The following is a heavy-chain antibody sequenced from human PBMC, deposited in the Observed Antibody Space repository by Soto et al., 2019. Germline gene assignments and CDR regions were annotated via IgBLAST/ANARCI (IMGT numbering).Heavy chain of an antibody. Sequence: EVQLLESGGGLVQPGGSLRLSCAASGFSFSSYAMVWVRQAPGKGLEWVSVISARGGSSYFADSVKGRFTISRDNSKHVLSLEMNSLRAADTAIYFCAKGSIEYSASVDNWGQGTLVLVSS. CDR2: ISARGGSS. D-gene: IGHD5-12*01. CDR3: AKGSIEYSASVDN. V-gene: IGHV3-23*01. J-gene: IGHJ4*02. CDR1: GFSFSSYA.